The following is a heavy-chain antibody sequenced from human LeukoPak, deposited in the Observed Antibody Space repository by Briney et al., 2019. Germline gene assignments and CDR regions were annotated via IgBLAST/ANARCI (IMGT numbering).Heavy chain of an antibody. Sequence: PGGSLRLSCAAPGFTFSSYSMTWVRQAPGKGLEWVSSISSSSSYIYYADSVKGRFTISRDNAKNSLYLQMNSLRAEDTAVYYCARDCSGGSCYLYGMDVWGQGTTVTVSS. CDR1: GFTFSSYS. CDR3: ARDCSGGSCYLYGMDV. D-gene: IGHD2-15*01. CDR2: ISSSSSYI. V-gene: IGHV3-21*01. J-gene: IGHJ6*02.